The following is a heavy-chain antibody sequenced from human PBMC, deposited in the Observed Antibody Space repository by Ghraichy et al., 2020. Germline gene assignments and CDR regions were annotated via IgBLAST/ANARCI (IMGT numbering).Heavy chain of an antibody. CDR1: GLTFSSYW. Sequence: GESLNISCAASGLTFSSYWMHWVRQAPGKGLVWVSRINSDGSSTSYADSVKGRFTISRDNAKNTLYLQMNSLRAEDTAVYYCAREDNLGAYWYFDLWGRGTLVTVSS. CDR2: INSDGSST. V-gene: IGHV3-74*01. D-gene: IGHD3-16*01. J-gene: IGHJ2*01. CDR3: AREDNLGAYWYFDL.